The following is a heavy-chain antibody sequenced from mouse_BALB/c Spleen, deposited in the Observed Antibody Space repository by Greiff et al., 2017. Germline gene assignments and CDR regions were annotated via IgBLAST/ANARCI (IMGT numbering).Heavy chain of an antibody. CDR2: IYPSDSYT. V-gene: IGHV1-69*02. CDR3: TRERGGLYYAMDY. J-gene: IGHJ4*01. CDR1: GYTFTSYW. Sequence: QVQLQQPGAELVRPGASVKLSCKASGYTFTSYWINWVKQRPGQGLEWIGNIYPSDSYTNYNQKFKDKATLTVDKSSSTAYMQLSSPTSEDSAVYYCTRERGGLYYAMDYWGQGTSVTVSS.